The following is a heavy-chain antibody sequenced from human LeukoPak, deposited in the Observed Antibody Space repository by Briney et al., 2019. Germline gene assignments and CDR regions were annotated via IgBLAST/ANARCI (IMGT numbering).Heavy chain of an antibody. V-gene: IGHV4-30-2*01. D-gene: IGHD3-3*01. J-gene: IGHJ4*02. CDR3: ASYDFWSGNPDY. CDR1: GGSISSGGYS. CDR2: IYHSGST. Sequence: PSETRSLTCAVSGGSISSGGYSWSWIRQPPGKGLEWIGYIYHSGSTYYNPSLKSRVTISVDRSKNQFSLKLSSVTAADTAVYYCASYDFWSGNPDYWGQGTLVTVSS.